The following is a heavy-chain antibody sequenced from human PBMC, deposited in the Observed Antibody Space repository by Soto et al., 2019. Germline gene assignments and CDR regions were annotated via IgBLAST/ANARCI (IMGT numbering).Heavy chain of an antibody. J-gene: IGHJ4*02. CDR1: GFTFSNAW. CDR3: TTDRGSVGGYSGYDPPPLFDY. CDR2: IKSKTDGGTT. D-gene: IGHD5-12*01. Sequence: GGSLRLSCAASGFTFSNAWMSWVRQAPGKGLEWVGRIKSKTDGGTTDYAAPVKGRFTISRDDSKNTLYLQMNSLKTEDTAVYYCTTDRGSVGGYSGYDPPPLFDYWGQGTLVTVSS. V-gene: IGHV3-15*01.